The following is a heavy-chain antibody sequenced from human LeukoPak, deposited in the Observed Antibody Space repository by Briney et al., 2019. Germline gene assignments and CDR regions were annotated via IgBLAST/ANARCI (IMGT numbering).Heavy chain of an antibody. CDR3: ARYSSSWYRFDY. CDR1: GGSISSGGYS. D-gene: IGHD6-13*01. Sequence: SETLSLTCAVSGGSISSGGYSWSWIRQPPGKGLEWIGYIYHSGSTYYNPSLKSRVTISVDRSKNQFSLKLISVTAADTAVYYCARYSSSWYRFDYWGQGTLVTVSS. V-gene: IGHV4-30-2*01. CDR2: IYHSGST. J-gene: IGHJ4*02.